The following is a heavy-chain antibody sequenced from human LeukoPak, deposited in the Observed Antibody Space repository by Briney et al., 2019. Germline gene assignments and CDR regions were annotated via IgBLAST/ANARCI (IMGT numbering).Heavy chain of an antibody. J-gene: IGHJ3*01. V-gene: IGHV1-2*02. Sequence: ASVKVSCKASGYNFSGYYIHWVRQAPGQGLEWMGWINPDSGGAKYARKFHGRVTMTRDTSLNTVYIELSRLRSDDTAIYFCTRVRDFWSDVFEFWGQGTMVSVSS. CDR3: TRVRDFWSDVFEF. D-gene: IGHD3-3*01. CDR2: INPDSGGA. CDR1: GYNFSGYY.